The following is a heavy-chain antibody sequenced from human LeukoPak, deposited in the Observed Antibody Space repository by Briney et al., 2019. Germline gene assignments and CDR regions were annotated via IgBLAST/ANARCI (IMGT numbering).Heavy chain of an antibody. J-gene: IGHJ4*02. Sequence: SETLSLTCTVSGGSISSSSYYWGWLRQPPGKGLEWIGSIYYSGSTYYNPSLKSRVTISVDTSKNQFSLKLSSVTAADTAVYYCARLEPYYYDSSGYYHLDYWGQGTLVTVSS. V-gene: IGHV4-39*01. D-gene: IGHD3-22*01. CDR3: ARLEPYYYDSSGYYHLDY. CDR1: GGSISSSSYY. CDR2: IYYSGST.